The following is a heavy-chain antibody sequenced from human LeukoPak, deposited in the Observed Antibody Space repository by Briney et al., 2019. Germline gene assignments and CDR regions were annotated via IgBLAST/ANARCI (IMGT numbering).Heavy chain of an antibody. V-gene: IGHV4-39*07. CDR3: AREDIQRQGGY. D-gene: IGHD2-15*01. J-gene: IGHJ4*02. Sequence: PSETLSLTCTVSGGSISSSSYYWGWIRQPPGKGLEWIGSIYYSGSTYYNPSLKSRVTISVDTSKNQFSLKLSSVTAADTAVYYCAREDIQRQGGYWGQGTLVTVSS. CDR1: GGSISSSSYY. CDR2: IYYSGST.